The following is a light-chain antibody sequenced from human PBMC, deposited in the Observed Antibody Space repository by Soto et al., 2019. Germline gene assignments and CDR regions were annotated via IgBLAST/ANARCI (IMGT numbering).Light chain of an antibody. Sequence: VLTQSPGTLSLSPGGGATLSCGASRSVSSNLAWYQQKLGQAPRLLIYGASTRATGVPARFSGSGSGTEFTLTISSLQSEDFAVYYCQQYNVWPPWTFGQGTKVDIK. CDR1: RSVSSN. CDR3: QQYNVWPPWT. CDR2: GAS. J-gene: IGKJ1*01. V-gene: IGKV3-15*01.